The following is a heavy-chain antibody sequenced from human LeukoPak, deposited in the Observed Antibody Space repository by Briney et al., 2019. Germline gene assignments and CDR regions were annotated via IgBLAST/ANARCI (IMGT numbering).Heavy chain of an antibody. CDR2: TSGSGGST. Sequence: GGSLSLSSAASAFTFSSYAMSWLRQAPGKGLEWGLVTSGSGGSTYYADSVKGRFTISRDNSKNTLYLQMNSLRAEDTAVYYCAKDRGVIPESSVWGQGTLVTVSS. D-gene: IGHD3-10*01. CDR1: AFTFSSYA. CDR3: AKDRGVIPESSV. J-gene: IGHJ4*02. V-gene: IGHV3-23*01.